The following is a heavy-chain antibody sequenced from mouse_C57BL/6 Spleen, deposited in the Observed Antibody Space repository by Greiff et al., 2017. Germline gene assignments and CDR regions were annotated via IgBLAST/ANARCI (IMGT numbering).Heavy chain of an antibody. CDR2: ISYDGSN. CDR1: GYSITSGYY. Sequence: ESGPGLVKPSQSLSLTCSVTGYSITSGYYWNWIRQFPGNKLEWMGYISYDGSNNYNPSLKNRISITRDTSKNQFFLKLNSVTTEDTATYYCASYYGNLWFAYWGQGTLVTVSA. J-gene: IGHJ3*01. CDR3: ASYYGNLWFAY. V-gene: IGHV3-6*01. D-gene: IGHD2-1*01.